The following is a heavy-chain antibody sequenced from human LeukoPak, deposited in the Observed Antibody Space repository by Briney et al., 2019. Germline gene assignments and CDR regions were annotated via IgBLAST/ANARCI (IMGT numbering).Heavy chain of an antibody. CDR3: AKLLAVTNSYYFNY. CDR2: ISGSGSGGST. V-gene: IGHV3-23*01. J-gene: IGHJ4*02. Sequence: GGSLRLSCAASGFTFSSYAMSWVRQAPGKGLEWVSTISGSGSGGSTYYTDSVKGRFTISRDNSKDTLYLQMNSLRAEDTAVYYCAKLLAVTNSYYFNYWGQGTLVTVSS. CDR1: GFTFSSYA. D-gene: IGHD6-19*01.